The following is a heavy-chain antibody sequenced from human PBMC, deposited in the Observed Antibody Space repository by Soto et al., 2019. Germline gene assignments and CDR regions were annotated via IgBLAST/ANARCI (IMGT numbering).Heavy chain of an antibody. Sequence: GASVKVSCKASGYTFTSYGISWVRQAPGQGLEWMGWISAYNGNTNYAQKLQGRVTMTTDTSTSTAYMELRSLRSDDTAVYYRARDLLGRVAVAGTDFDYWGQGTLVTVSS. J-gene: IGHJ4*02. CDR1: GYTFTSYG. V-gene: IGHV1-18*01. CDR2: ISAYNGNT. D-gene: IGHD6-19*01. CDR3: ARDLLGRVAVAGTDFDY.